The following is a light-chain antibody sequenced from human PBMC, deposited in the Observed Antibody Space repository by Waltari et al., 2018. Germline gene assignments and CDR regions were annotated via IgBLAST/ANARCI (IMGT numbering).Light chain of an antibody. Sequence: VILTQSPATLSLSPGESATLSCRASQSLDRYLARYQQKPGQAPRRLIYGASTRATGIPDRFSGSGSGTEFTLTINSLEPEDFAVYYCQKYDNSPHSFGQGTRLEIK. V-gene: IGKV3-20*01. CDR2: GAS. CDR3: QKYDNSPHS. CDR1: QSLDRY. J-gene: IGKJ2*03.